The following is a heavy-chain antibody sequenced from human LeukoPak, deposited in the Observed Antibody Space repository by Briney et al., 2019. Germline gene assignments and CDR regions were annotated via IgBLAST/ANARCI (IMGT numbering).Heavy chain of an antibody. J-gene: IGHJ4*02. D-gene: IGHD2-15*01. CDR2: IKQDGSEK. CDR1: GFTFSSYW. CDR3: ARVVVDIVVVVAANDY. Sequence: GGSLRLSCAASGFTFSSYWMSWVRQAPGKGLEWVANIKQDGSEKYYVDSVKGRFTISRDNAKNSLYLQMNSLRDEDTAVYYCARVVVDIVVVVAANDYWGQGTLVTVSS. V-gene: IGHV3-7*01.